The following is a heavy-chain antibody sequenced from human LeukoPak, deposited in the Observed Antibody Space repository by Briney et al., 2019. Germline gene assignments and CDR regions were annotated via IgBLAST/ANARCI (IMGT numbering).Heavy chain of an antibody. Sequence: PGGSLRLSCAASGFTFTNYWMHWVRRAPGKGLVWVSRIKTDGTVAQYADSVKGRFTISRDNDKNTLYLQMNSLGAEDTAGYYCGRDVRDAAGDHWGQGTLVTVSS. CDR2: IKTDGTVA. CDR1: GFTFTNYW. CDR3: GRDVRDAAGDH. J-gene: IGHJ4*02. V-gene: IGHV3-74*03. D-gene: IGHD6-13*01.